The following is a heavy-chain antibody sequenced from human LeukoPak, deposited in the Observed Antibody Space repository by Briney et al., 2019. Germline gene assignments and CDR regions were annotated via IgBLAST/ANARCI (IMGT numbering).Heavy chain of an antibody. CDR2: IRYDGSNK. D-gene: IGHD4-17*01. CDR1: GFTFSSYG. V-gene: IGHV3-30*02. CDR3: EAKPMTTAEQRFDY. J-gene: IGHJ4*02. Sequence: PGGSLRLSCAASGFTFSSYGMHWVRQAPGKGLEWVAFIRYDGSNKYYADSVKGRFTISRDNSKNTLYLQMNSLRAEDTAVYYCEAKPMTTAEQRFDYWGQGTLVTVSS.